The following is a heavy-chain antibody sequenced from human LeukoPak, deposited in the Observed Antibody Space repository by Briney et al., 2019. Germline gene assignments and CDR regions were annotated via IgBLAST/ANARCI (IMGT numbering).Heavy chain of an antibody. J-gene: IGHJ4*02. CDR2: ISGSGGST. D-gene: IGHD4-17*01. Sequence: GGSLRLSCAASGFTFSSYAMSWVRQAPGRGLEWVSAISGSGGSTYYADSVKGRFTISRDNSKNTLYLQMNSLRAEDTAVYYCAKAPTINDYGDYFDYWGQGTLVTVSS. CDR3: AKAPTINDYGDYFDY. CDR1: GFTFSSYA. V-gene: IGHV3-23*01.